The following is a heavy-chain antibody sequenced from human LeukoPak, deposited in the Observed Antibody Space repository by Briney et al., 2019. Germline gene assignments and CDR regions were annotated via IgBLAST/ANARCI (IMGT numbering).Heavy chain of an antibody. D-gene: IGHD6-6*01. CDR1: GGSISS. CDR3: AKDRSSSSFNYYYYYMDV. V-gene: IGHV4-61*02. Sequence: NPSQTLSLTCTVSGGSISSGSWIRQPAGKGLEWIGRIYTSGSTNYNPSLKSRVTISVDTSKNQFSLKLSSVTAADTAVYYCAKDRSSSSFNYYYYYMDVWGKGTTVTVSS. CDR2: IYTSGST. J-gene: IGHJ6*03.